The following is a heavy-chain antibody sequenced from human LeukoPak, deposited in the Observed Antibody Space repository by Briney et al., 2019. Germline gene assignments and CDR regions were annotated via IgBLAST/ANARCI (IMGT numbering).Heavy chain of an antibody. CDR1: GGSISSSSYY. CDR2: TYYSGST. V-gene: IGHV4-39*07. CDR3: ARIGHSSSWYGNFDY. D-gene: IGHD6-13*01. J-gene: IGHJ4*02. Sequence: PSETLSLTCTVSGGSISSSSYYWGWIRQPPGKGLEWIGSTYYSGSTYYNPSLKSRVTISVDTSKNQFSLKLSSVTAADTAVYYCARIGHSSSWYGNFDYWGQGILVTVSS.